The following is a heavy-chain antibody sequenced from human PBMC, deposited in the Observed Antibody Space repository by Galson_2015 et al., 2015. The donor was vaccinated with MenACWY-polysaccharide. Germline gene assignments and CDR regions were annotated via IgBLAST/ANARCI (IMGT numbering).Heavy chain of an antibody. CDR3: GRVVGPPAVAVIGTAGRSFDR. J-gene: IGHJ4*02. D-gene: IGHD6-13*01. CDR1: GGSISSSSYY. Sequence: ETLSLPCSVSGGSISSSSYYWGWIRQPPGKGLEWIGNIDDSGRTYYNPSLRSRVTISTDTSRNQFSLKLSSVTAADTAFYYCGRVVGPPAVAVIGTAGRSFDRWGQGTLVTVSS. V-gene: IGHV4-39*07. CDR2: IDDSGRT.